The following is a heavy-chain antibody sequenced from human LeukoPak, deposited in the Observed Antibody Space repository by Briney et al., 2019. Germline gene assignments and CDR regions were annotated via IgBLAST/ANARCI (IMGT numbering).Heavy chain of an antibody. CDR2: IIPIFGTA. J-gene: IGHJ6*03. V-gene: IGHV1-69*05. D-gene: IGHD2-15*01. CDR1: GYTLTELS. Sequence: SVKVSCKVSGYTLTELSMHWVRQAPGKGLEWMGRIIPIFGTANYTQKFQGRVTITTDESTSTAYMELSSLRSEDTAVYYCARGDCSGGSCYHYYYMDVWGKGTTVTVSS. CDR3: ARGDCSGGSCYHYYYMDV.